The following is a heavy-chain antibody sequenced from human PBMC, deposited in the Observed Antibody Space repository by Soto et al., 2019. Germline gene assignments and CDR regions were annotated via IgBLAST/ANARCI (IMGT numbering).Heavy chain of an antibody. D-gene: IGHD2-2*01. CDR2: IYYTGST. Sequence: QVQLQESGPGLVKPLQTLSLTCTVSGGSISSGDYYWSWIRQPPGKGLEWIGYIYYTGSTYYNPSLKSRLTIPVDTSKNQFSLKLTSVTAADTAVYFCARYQKGPFDYWGQGTLVTVSS. CDR3: ARYQKGPFDY. V-gene: IGHV4-30-4*01. CDR1: GGSISSGDYY. J-gene: IGHJ4*02.